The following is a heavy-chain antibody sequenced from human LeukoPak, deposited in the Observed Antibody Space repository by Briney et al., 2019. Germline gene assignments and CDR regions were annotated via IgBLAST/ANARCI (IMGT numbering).Heavy chain of an antibody. Sequence: ASVKVSCKASGYTFTSHYMHWVRQAPGQGLEWMGIINPNGGSTNYAQKFQGRVTVTRDMSTSTVYVELSSLRSEDTAVYYCARGAVIVPAAMTIYSYYYYMDVWGKGTTVTVSS. D-gene: IGHD2-2*01. V-gene: IGHV1-46*01. J-gene: IGHJ6*03. CDR2: INPNGGST. CDR1: GYTFTSHY. CDR3: ARGAVIVPAAMTIYSYYYYMDV.